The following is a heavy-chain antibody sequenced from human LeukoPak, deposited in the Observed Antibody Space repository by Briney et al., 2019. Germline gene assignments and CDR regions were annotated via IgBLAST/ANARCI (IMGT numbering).Heavy chain of an antibody. CDR3: ATDLGPQLGYDS. CDR1: EFTSTSYG. CDR2: ISSDGIQK. Sequence: GRSLRLSCAASEFTSTSYGMHWVRQAPGRGLEWVTHISSDGIQKYYADSVKGRFTISRDNSNNTLFLQMNGLRPEDTAVYCCATDLGPQLGYDSWGQGTLVTVSS. J-gene: IGHJ4*02. V-gene: IGHV3-30*03. D-gene: IGHD1-1*01.